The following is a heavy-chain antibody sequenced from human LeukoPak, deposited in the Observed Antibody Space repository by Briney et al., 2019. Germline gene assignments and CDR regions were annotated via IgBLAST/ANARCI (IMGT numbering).Heavy chain of an antibody. Sequence: PSETLSLTCTVPGGYISSYYWNWIRQPAGKGLEWIGRIYSSGSTNYNPSLKSRVTMSVDTSKNQFSLKLSSVTAADTAVYYCATRYCSTTSCYGEDYYYYYMDVWGKGTTVTVSS. CDR1: GGYISSYY. J-gene: IGHJ6*03. D-gene: IGHD2-2*01. CDR3: ATRYCSTTSCYGEDYYYYYMDV. CDR2: IYSSGST. V-gene: IGHV4-4*07.